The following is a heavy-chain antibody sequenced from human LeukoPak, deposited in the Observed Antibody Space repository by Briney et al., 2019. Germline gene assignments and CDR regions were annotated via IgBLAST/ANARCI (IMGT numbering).Heavy chain of an antibody. Sequence: SQTLSLTCAISGDSASSNTAAWNWIRQSPSRGFEWLGRTYYRSKWSYDYAPSVKSRISINADTSKNQFSLQLNSVTPEDTAVYYCASNLLAGFDAYDFWGQGTVVTVSS. J-gene: IGHJ3*01. V-gene: IGHV6-1*01. CDR3: ASNLLAGFDAYDF. CDR1: GDSASSNTAA. D-gene: IGHD1-20*01. CDR2: TYYRSKWSY.